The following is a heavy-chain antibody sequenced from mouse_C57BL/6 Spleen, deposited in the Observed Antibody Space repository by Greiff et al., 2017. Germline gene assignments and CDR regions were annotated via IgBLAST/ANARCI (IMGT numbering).Heavy chain of an antibody. CDR2: IYPGGGYT. D-gene: IGHD1-1*01. CDR1: GYTFTNYW. CDR3: ARRITTVVARYFDY. V-gene: IGHV1-63*01. J-gene: IGHJ2*01. Sequence: VQRVESGAELVRPGTSVKMSCKASGYTFTNYWIGWAKQRPGHGLEWIGDIYPGGGYTNYNEKFKGKATLTADKSSSTAYMQFSSLTSEDSAIYYCARRITTVVARYFDYWGQGTTLTVSS.